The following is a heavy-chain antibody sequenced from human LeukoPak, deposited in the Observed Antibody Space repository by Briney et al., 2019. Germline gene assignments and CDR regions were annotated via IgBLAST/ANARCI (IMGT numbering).Heavy chain of an antibody. CDR1: GGSISSSSYY. CDR3: ARNPGSSSWFAPFDY. D-gene: IGHD6-13*01. J-gene: IGHJ4*02. V-gene: IGHV4-39*01. Sequence: SETLSLTCTVSGGSISSSSYYWGWIRQPPGKGLEWIGSIYYSGSTYYNPSLKSRVTISVDTSKNQFSLKLSSVTAADTAVYYCARNPGSSSWFAPFDYWGQGTLVTVSS. CDR2: IYYSGST.